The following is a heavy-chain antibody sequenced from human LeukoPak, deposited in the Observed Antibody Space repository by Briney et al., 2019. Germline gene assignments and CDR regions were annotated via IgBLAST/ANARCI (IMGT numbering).Heavy chain of an antibody. Sequence: GGSLRLSCAASGFTFSSYAMSWVRQAPGKGLEWVSGINWNGGSTGYADSVKGRFTISRDNAKNSLYLQMNSLRAEDTALYYCARYDGYYDSSGYYPYYYMDVWGKGTTVTVSS. D-gene: IGHD3-22*01. CDR1: GFTFSSYA. CDR3: ARYDGYYDSSGYYPYYYMDV. J-gene: IGHJ6*03. V-gene: IGHV3-20*04. CDR2: INWNGGST.